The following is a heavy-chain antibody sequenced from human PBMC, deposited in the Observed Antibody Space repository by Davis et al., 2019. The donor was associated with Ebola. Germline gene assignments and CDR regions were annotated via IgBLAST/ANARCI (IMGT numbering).Heavy chain of an antibody. Sequence: GESLKISCEASGFSFSTYAMSWVRQVPGKGLEWVSGINWNGGSTTYADSVKGRFTISRDNAKNSLYLQMNSLRAEDTALYYCARGPHGDYMAYFDFWGQGNLVTVSS. CDR1: GFSFSTYA. D-gene: IGHD4-17*01. CDR3: ARGPHGDYMAYFDF. V-gene: IGHV3-20*04. J-gene: IGHJ4*02. CDR2: INWNGGST.